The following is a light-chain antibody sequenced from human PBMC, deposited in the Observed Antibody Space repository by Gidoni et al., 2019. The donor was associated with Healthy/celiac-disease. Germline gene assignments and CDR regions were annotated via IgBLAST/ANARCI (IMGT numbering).Light chain of an antibody. CDR3: QQRSNFLFT. V-gene: IGKV3-11*01. J-gene: IGKJ3*01. CDR2: DAS. CDR1: QSVSSY. Sequence: EIVLTQSPATLSLSPGERATLPCRASQSVSSYLAWYQQKPGQAPRLLIYDASNRATGIPARFSGSGSGTDFTLTISSLEPEDFAVYYCQQRSNFLFTFGPGTKVDIK.